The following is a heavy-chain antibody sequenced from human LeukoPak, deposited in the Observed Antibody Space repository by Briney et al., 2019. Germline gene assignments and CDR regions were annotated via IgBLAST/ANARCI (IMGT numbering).Heavy chain of an antibody. D-gene: IGHD3-16*01. CDR1: GFTFNTYS. CDR3: ARDSPFSHDYAWSRNRQLNKFYCDQ. Sequence: GGSLRLSCVASGFTFNTYSMHWVRQTPGKGLDWVADISYDGTKTHYVDSVKGRFTISRDNSRDTLYLQMSSPRAEDTAVYYCARDSPFSHDYAWSRNRQLNKFYCDQWGLGTLVTVSS. J-gene: IGHJ4*02. CDR2: ISYDGTKT. V-gene: IGHV3-30*14.